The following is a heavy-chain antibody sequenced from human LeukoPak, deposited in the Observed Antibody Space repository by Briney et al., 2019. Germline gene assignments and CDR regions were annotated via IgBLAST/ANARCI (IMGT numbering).Heavy chain of an antibody. CDR1: GFTFSDHA. CDR2: INGNGGGS. CDR3: AKLEYYGSGSHTDY. D-gene: IGHD3-10*01. Sequence: GGSLRLSCAASGFTFSDHAMSWVRQAPAKGLEWVSSINGNGGGSYYIDSVKGRFTISRDNSKNTLYLQMNSLRAEDTAVYYCAKLEYYGSGSHTDYWGQGTLVTVSS. V-gene: IGHV3-23*01. J-gene: IGHJ4*02.